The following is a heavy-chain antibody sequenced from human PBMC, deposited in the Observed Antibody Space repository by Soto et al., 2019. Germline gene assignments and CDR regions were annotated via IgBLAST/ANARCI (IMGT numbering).Heavy chain of an antibody. Sequence: SETLSLTCTVSGGSISSGGYYWSWIRQHPGKGLEWIGYIYYSGSTYYNPSLKSRVTISVDTSKNQFSLKLSSVTAADTAVYYCARGRGYSYGWWDALDYWGQGTLVTVSS. CDR1: GGSISSGGYY. J-gene: IGHJ4*02. CDR2: IYYSGST. V-gene: IGHV4-31*03. D-gene: IGHD5-18*01. CDR3: ARGRGYSYGWWDALDY.